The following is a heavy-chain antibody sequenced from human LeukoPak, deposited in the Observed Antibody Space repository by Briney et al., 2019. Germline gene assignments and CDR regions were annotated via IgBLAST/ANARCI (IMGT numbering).Heavy chain of an antibody. J-gene: IGHJ4*02. CDR3: ASTPPRNPLMVRGVIFDY. CDR1: GFTFSSYG. Sequence: QPGGSLRLSCAASGFTFSSYGMHWVRQAPGKGVEGVAVISYDGSNKYYADSVKGRFPISRDNSKNTLYLQMNSLRAEDTAVYYCASTPPRNPLMVRGVIFDYWGQGTLVTVSS. D-gene: IGHD3-10*01. V-gene: IGHV3-30*03. CDR2: ISYDGSNK.